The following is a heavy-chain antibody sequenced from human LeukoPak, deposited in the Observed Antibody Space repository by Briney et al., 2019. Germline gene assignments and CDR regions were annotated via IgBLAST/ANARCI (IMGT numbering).Heavy chain of an antibody. CDR1: GGSISSSSYY. CDR2: IYYSGST. D-gene: IGHD3-22*01. Sequence: SETLSLTCTVSGGSISSSSYYWGWLRQPPGKGLEWIGSIYYSGSTYYNPSLKSRVTISVDTSKNQFSLKLSSVTAADTAVYYCARLAGYDSSGIDYWGQGTLVTVSS. V-gene: IGHV4-39*01. CDR3: ARLAGYDSSGIDY. J-gene: IGHJ4*02.